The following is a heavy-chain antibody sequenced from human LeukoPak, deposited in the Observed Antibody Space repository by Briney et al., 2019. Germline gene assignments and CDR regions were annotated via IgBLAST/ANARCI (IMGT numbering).Heavy chain of an antibody. D-gene: IGHD5-24*01. Sequence: EASVKASCKASGYTFTSYYMHWVRQAPGQGLEWMGIINPSGGSTSYAQKFQGRVTMTRDTSTSTVYMELSSLRSEDTAVYYCARVEMATIWAFSYYYGMDVWGQGTTVTVSS. J-gene: IGHJ6*02. V-gene: IGHV1-46*01. CDR3: ARVEMATIWAFSYYYGMDV. CDR1: GYTFTSYY. CDR2: INPSGGST.